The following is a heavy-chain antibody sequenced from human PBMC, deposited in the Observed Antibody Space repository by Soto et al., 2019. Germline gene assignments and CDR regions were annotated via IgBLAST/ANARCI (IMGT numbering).Heavy chain of an antibody. V-gene: IGHV4-59*01. CDR1: GGSISGYY. CDR2: IYYSGSA. J-gene: IGHJ6*02. D-gene: IGHD3-3*02. Sequence: SETLSLTCTVSGGSISGYYWSWIRQPPGKGLEWVGYIYYSGSANYNPSLKSRVTISVDTSKNQFSLKLSSVTAADTAVYYCARDCIDYYGMDVWGQGTTVTVSS. CDR3: ARDCIDYYGMDV.